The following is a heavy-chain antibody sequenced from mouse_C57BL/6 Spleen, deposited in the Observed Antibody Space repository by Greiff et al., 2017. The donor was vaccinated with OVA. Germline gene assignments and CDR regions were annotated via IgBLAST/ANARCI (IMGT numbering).Heavy chain of an antibody. Sequence: VQLQQPGAELVRPGSSVKLSCKASGYTFTSYWMDWVKQRPGQGLEWIGNIYPSDSETHYNQKFKDKATLTVDKSSSTAYMQLSSLTSEDSAVYYCARGELRQGFAYWGQGTLVTVSA. CDR1: GYTFTSYW. CDR3: ARGELRQGFAY. V-gene: IGHV1-61*01. D-gene: IGHD3-2*02. J-gene: IGHJ3*01. CDR2: IYPSDSET.